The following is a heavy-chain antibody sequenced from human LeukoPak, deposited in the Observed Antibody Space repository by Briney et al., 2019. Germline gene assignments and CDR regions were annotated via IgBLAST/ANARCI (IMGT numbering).Heavy chain of an antibody. V-gene: IGHV3-23*01. CDR1: GFTFSSYG. D-gene: IGHD5-18*01. CDR3: AKDPRAAMVPRWWFDP. Sequence: PGGSLRLSCAASGFTFSSYGMSWVRQAPGKGLEWVSAISGSGGSTYYADSVKGRFTISRDNSKNTLYLQMNSLRAEDTAVYYCAKDPRAAMVPRWWFDPWGQGTLVTVSS. CDR2: ISGSGGST. J-gene: IGHJ5*02.